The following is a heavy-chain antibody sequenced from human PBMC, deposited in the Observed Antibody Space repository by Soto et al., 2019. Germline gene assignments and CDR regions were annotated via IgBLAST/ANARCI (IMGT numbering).Heavy chain of an antibody. D-gene: IGHD3-10*01. CDR3: AGGRKVRGWVDP. V-gene: IGHV4-30-2*06. Sequence: QLQLQESGSGLVKPSQTLSLTCTVSGGSGTSGVHSWNWIRLSPERGLEWIGCIYHSGTTYYNPSLQSRITMSVDTSKDPFSLKLSSVTVADTAIYYGAGGRKVRGWVDPWGQGTLVIVSS. CDR1: GGSGTSGVHS. J-gene: IGHJ5*02. CDR2: IYHSGTT.